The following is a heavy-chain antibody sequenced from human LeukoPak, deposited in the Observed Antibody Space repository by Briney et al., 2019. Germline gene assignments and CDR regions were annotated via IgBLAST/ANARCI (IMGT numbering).Heavy chain of an antibody. J-gene: IGHJ4*02. CDR2: IDGSGSST. D-gene: IGHD4-17*01. Sequence: GGSLRLSCAASGFTFISYAMSWVRQAPGKGLEWVSAIDGSGSSTYYADSVKGRFTISRDNSKNTLYLQMNSLRAEDTAIYYCAKDDYGVLDYWGQGTLVTVSS. CDR1: GFTFISYA. V-gene: IGHV3-23*01. CDR3: AKDDYGVLDY.